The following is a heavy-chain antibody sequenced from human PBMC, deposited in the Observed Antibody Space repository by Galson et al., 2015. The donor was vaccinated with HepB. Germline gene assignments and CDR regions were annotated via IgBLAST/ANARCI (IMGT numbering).Heavy chain of an antibody. CDR2: ITISGGST. V-gene: IGHV3-23*01. CDR3: SRGVPGWSGSYYFDY. Sequence: SLRLSCAASGFTFSTSAMTWVRQALGKGLEWVSGITISGGSTFYTDSVKGRFTISRDNSENTLYLQMNSLTAADTAVYYRSRGVPGWSGSYYFDYWGQGILVIVSS. D-gene: IGHD1-26*01. CDR1: GFTFSTSA. J-gene: IGHJ4*02.